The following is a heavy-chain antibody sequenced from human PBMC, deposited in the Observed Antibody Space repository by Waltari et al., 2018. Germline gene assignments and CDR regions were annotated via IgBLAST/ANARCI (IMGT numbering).Heavy chain of an antibody. CDR1: GYSISSGYY. D-gene: IGHD1-26*01. J-gene: IGHJ4*02. CDR2: IHHSGRT. V-gene: IGHV4-38-2*01. CDR3: ARRRRSGSYYYFDY. Sequence: QVQLQESGPGLVKPSETLSLTCAVSGYSISSGYYWGWIRQPQGKGLEWIGSIHHSGRTYDSPSVKSRVTISVDTSKNQVALKLSAVTAADTAVYYCARRRRSGSYYYFDYWGQGTLVTVSS.